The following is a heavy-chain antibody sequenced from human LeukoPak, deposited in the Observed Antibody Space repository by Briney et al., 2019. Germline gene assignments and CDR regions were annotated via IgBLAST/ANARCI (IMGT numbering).Heavy chain of an antibody. CDR3: ARDTVAGTDESWFDP. J-gene: IGHJ5*02. D-gene: IGHD6-19*01. V-gene: IGHV1-2*02. CDR2: INPSSGGT. Sequence: HGASVKVSCKASGYTFTSYDINWVRQATGQGLEWMGWINPSSGGTNYAQTFQGRVTMTRDTSISTAYMELSRLRSDDTAVYYCARDTVAGTDESWFDPWGQGTLVTVSS. CDR1: GYTFTSYD.